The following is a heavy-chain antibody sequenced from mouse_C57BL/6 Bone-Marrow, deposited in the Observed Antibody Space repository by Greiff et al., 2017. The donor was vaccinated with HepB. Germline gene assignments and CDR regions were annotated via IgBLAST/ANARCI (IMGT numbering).Heavy chain of an antibody. Sequence: VQLQQSGPVLVKPGASVKMSCKASGYTFTDYYMNWVKQSHGKSLEWIGVINPYNGGTSYNQKFKGKATLTVDKSSSTAYMELNSLTSEDSAVYYCARYYRSFFYYFDYWGQGTTLTVSS. V-gene: IGHV1-19*01. CDR1: GYTFTDYY. CDR3: ARYYRSFFYYFDY. CDR2: INPYNGGT. D-gene: IGHD1-1*01. J-gene: IGHJ2*01.